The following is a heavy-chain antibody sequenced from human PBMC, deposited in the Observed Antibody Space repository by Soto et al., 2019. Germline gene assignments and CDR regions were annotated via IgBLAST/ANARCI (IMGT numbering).Heavy chain of an antibody. J-gene: IGHJ4*02. CDR3: AKDEGTSSTVFDY. CDR1: GFNFKAYA. CDR2: ITATDGNT. D-gene: IGHD4-4*01. Sequence: SLRLSCVASGFNFKAYAMGWVRQAPGKGLEWVASITATDGNTYYADSVRGRFTLSRDNSRKFLYLQMNGLRPEDSALYYCAKDEGTSSTVFDYWGQGTLVTVSS. V-gene: IGHV3-23*01.